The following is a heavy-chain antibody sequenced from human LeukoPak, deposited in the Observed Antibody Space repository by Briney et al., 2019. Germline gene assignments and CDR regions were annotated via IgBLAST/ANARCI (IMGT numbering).Heavy chain of an antibody. CDR1: GFTFSSYS. CDR2: ISGTSSYI. CDR3: ARGEYGSGSYHIDY. V-gene: IGHV3-21*01. J-gene: IGHJ4*02. Sequence: PGGSLRHSCAASGFTFSSYSMNWVRQAPGKGLEWVSFISGTSSYIYYADSVKGRFTISRDNAKNSLYLQMNSLRAEDTAVYYCARGEYGSGSYHIDYWGQGTLVTVSS. D-gene: IGHD3-10*01.